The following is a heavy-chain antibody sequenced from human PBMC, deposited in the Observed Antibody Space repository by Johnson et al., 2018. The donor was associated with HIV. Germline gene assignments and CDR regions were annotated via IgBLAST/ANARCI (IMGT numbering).Heavy chain of an antibody. CDR1: GFIFSNAW. Sequence: VQLVESGGGLVKPGGSLRLSCAVSGFIFSNAWMSWVRQAPGKGLEWVGRVKSKNDGGTTEYGAPVKGRFTISRDESKNRMYLQMNSLKTDDTAVYYCTKEWEYYYGSGKLEAFDIWGQGTMVTVSS. V-gene: IGHV3-15*01. CDR2: VKSKNDGGTT. CDR3: TKEWEYYYGSGKLEAFDI. D-gene: IGHD3-10*01. J-gene: IGHJ3*02.